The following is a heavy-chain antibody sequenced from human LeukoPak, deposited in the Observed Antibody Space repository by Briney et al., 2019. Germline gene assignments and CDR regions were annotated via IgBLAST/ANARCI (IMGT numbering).Heavy chain of an antibody. CDR2: INHSGST. Sequence: SETLSLTCTVSGGSTSSSSYYWSWIRQPPGKGLEWIGEINHSGSTNYNPSLKSRVTISVDTSKNQFSLKLSSVTAADTAVYYCARGGAKSPAIVVAVLDPWGQGTLVTVSS. CDR1: GGSTSSSSYY. D-gene: IGHD2-2*01. J-gene: IGHJ5*02. V-gene: IGHV4-39*07. CDR3: ARGGAKSPAIVVAVLDP.